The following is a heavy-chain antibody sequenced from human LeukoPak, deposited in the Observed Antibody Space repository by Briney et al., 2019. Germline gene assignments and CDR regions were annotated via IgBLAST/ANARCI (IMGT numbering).Heavy chain of an antibody. J-gene: IGHJ5*02. CDR3: ARDRTVVVVVAVTQAHWFDP. Sequence: KPSETLSLTCTVSGDSISSSSYYWGWIRQPPGKGLEWIGSFSYSGSTYYNPSLKSRVTISVDTSKNQFSLKLSSVTAADTAVYYCARDRTVVVVVAVTQAHWFDPWGQGTLVTVSS. V-gene: IGHV4-39*07. CDR1: GDSISSSSYY. CDR2: FSYSGST. D-gene: IGHD2-15*01.